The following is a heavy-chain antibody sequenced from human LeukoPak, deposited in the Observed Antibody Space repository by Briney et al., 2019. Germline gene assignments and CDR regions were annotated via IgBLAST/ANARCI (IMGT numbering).Heavy chain of an antibody. CDR2: INTNTGNP. Sequence: GASVKVSCKASGYTFTSYAMNWVRQAPGQGLEWMGWINTNTGNPTYAQGFTGRFVFSLDTSVSTAYLQISSLKAEDTAVYYCASGGSDDYVWGFFFWGQGTLVTVSS. CDR1: GYTFTSYA. D-gene: IGHD3-16*01. CDR3: ASGGSDDYVWGFFF. V-gene: IGHV7-4-1*02. J-gene: IGHJ4*02.